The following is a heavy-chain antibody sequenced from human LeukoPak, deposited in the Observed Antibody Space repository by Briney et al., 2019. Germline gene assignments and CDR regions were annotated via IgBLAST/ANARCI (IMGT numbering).Heavy chain of an antibody. V-gene: IGHV1-8*03. J-gene: IGHJ6*03. Sequence: GASVKVSCKASGYTFTSYDINWVRQATGQGLEWMGWMNPNSGNTGYAQKFQGRVTITRNTSISTAYMELSSLRSEDTAVYYCARGLGELSPDYYYYYYMDVWGKGTTVTVSS. CDR3: ARGLGELSPDYYYYYYMDV. CDR2: MNPNSGNT. CDR1: GYTFTSYD. D-gene: IGHD3-16*02.